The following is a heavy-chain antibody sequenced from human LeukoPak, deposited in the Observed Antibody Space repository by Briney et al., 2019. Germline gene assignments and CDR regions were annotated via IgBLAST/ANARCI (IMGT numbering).Heavy chain of an antibody. V-gene: IGHV4-59*08. D-gene: IGHD6-13*01. J-gene: IGHJ4*02. Sequence: SETLSLTCTVSGGSISSYYWSWIRQPPGKGLEWIGYIYYSGGTNYHPSLQSRLTISVDTSKNQFSLKLSSVTAADTAVYYCARHFTPAAAGCFDYWGQGKLVTVSS. CDR1: GGSISSYY. CDR2: IYYSGGT. CDR3: ARHFTPAAAGCFDY.